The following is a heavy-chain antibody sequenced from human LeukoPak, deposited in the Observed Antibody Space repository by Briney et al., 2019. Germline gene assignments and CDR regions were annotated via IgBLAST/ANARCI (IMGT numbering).Heavy chain of an antibody. CDR1: GGSISSSSYY. CDR3: ARVYDSSGYTTTGYYFDY. Sequence: SETLSLTCTVSGGSISSSSYYRGWIRQPPGKGLEWIGSIYYSGSTYYNPSLKSRVTISVDTSKNQFSLKLSSVTAADTAVYYCARVYDSSGYTTTGYYFDYWGQGTLVTVSS. V-gene: IGHV4-39*07. D-gene: IGHD3-22*01. J-gene: IGHJ4*02. CDR2: IYYSGST.